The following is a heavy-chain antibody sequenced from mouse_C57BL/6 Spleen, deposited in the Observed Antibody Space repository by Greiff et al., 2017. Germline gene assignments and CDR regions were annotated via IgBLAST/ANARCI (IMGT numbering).Heavy chain of an antibody. Sequence: VKLQQSGAELVKPGASVKISCKASGYAFSSYWMNWVKQRPGKGLEWIGKIYPGDGDTNYNGKFKGKATLTADKAYSTAYMQLSSLTSEDSAVYFCAREDYYGSSYYAMDYWGQGTSVTVSS. D-gene: IGHD1-1*01. V-gene: IGHV1-80*01. CDR1: GYAFSSYW. CDR2: IYPGDGDT. CDR3: AREDYYGSSYYAMDY. J-gene: IGHJ4*01.